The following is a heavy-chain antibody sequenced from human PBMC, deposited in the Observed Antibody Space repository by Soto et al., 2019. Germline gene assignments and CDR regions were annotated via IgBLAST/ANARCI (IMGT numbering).Heavy chain of an antibody. J-gene: IGHJ4*02. D-gene: IGHD3-3*01. Sequence: SETLSLTCTVSGGSISSYYWSWIRQHPGKGLEWIGYIYYSGSTYYNPSLKSRVTISVDTSKNQFSLKLSSVTAADTAVYYCARGWAIFGVAYPHFDYWGQGTLVTVSS. V-gene: IGHV4-59*06. CDR2: IYYSGST. CDR3: ARGWAIFGVAYPHFDY. CDR1: GGSISSYY.